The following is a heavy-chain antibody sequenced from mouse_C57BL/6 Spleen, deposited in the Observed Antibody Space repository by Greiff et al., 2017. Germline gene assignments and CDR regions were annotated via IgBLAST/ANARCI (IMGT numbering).Heavy chain of an antibody. CDR2: ISYDGRN. Sequence: VQLKASGPGLVKPSQSLSLTCSVTGYSITCGYSRNWIRQSPGNKLEWMGFISYDGRNDYNRDLKNLISITRNTSKNQLFLKLNSVTTEDTATYYWARADDCYYEGFAYRGQGTLVTVSA. V-gene: IGHV3-6*01. J-gene: IGHJ3*01. CDR1: GYSITCGYS. D-gene: IGHD2-3*01. CDR3: ARADDCYYEGFAY.